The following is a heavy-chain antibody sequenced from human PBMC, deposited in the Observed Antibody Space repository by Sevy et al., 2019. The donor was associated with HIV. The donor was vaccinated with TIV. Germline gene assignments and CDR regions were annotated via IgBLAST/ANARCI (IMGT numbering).Heavy chain of an antibody. V-gene: IGHV3-15*01. CDR3: TTEGAD. Sequence: GGSLRLSCAASGFIFSDAWLSWVRQGPGKGLEWVGRVRSKGDGGTEEYATTVKGRFIIARDDSKNMLYLQMNNLKIEDTGVYYCTTEGADWGQGTRVTVSS. CDR1: GFIFSDAW. J-gene: IGHJ4*02. CDR2: VRSKGDGGTE.